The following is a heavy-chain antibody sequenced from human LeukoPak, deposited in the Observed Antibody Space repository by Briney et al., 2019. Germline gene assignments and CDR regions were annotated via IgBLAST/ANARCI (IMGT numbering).Heavy chain of an antibody. CDR1: GDSFSSYY. CDR2: IYYSGST. CDR3: ARGGGSWFDP. V-gene: IGHV4-59*12. D-gene: IGHD3-16*01. Sequence: SETLSLTCTVSGDSFSSYYWSWIRQPPGKGLEWIGYIYYSGSTNYNPPLKSRVTTSVDTSKKEPSLKLRSVTAADTAVFYCARGGGSWFDPWGQGTLVTVSS. J-gene: IGHJ5*02.